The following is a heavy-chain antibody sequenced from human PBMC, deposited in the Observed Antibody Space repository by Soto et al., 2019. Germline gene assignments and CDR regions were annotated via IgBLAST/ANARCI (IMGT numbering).Heavy chain of an antibody. CDR1: GFTFSSCA. D-gene: IGHD3-10*01. V-gene: IGHV3-64D*06. J-gene: IGHJ4*02. CDR2: IGSTGETT. Sequence: RRLSCLASGFTFSSCAMHWVRQAPGKGLEYVSVIGSTGETTFYADSMKGRFTISRDNSKNTVYLQMSSLRAEDTAMYYCVKGRPLWLIDYWGQGTRVTVSS. CDR3: VKGRPLWLIDY.